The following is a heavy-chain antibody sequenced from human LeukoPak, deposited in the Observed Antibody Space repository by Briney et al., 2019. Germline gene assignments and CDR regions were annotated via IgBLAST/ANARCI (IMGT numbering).Heavy chain of an antibody. CDR2: IYYSGDT. CDR3: ARHQWHYYYYMGV. J-gene: IGHJ6*03. D-gene: IGHD6-19*01. CDR1: GGSISSSSYY. Sequence: SETLSLTCTVSGGSISSSSYYWGWTRQPPGKGLEGIGSIYYSGDTYYNPSLKSRRVTISVDTSKNQFSLRLSSVTAADTAVYYCARHQWHYYYYMGVWGKGSTVTVSS. V-gene: IGHV4-39*01.